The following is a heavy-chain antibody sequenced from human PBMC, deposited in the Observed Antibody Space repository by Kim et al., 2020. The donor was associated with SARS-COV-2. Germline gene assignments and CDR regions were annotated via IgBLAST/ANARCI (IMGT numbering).Heavy chain of an antibody. Sequence: GGSLRLSCAASGFTFSSYAMHWVRQAPGKGLEWVAVISYDGSNKYYADSVKGRFTISRDNSKNTLYLQMNSLRAEDTAVYYCARPKGYSGSYYHYWGQGTLVTVSS. CDR1: GFTFSSYA. CDR2: ISYDGSNK. J-gene: IGHJ4*02. D-gene: IGHD1-26*01. V-gene: IGHV3-30*04. CDR3: ARPKGYSGSYYHY.